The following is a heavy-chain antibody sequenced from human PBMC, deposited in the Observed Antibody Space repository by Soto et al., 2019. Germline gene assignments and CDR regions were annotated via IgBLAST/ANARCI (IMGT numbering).Heavy chain of an antibody. Sequence: QVQLRESGPGLVKPSQTLSLTCTVSGGSINSGCYYWNWIRQHPGKGLEWIGYMYYSGSTYYNPFLRSRVIISADTSETHFSLKLSSVTAADTAVYFCAGGYRQSGYSSSWVFDYWGQGTLVNVSS. CDR3: AGGYRQSGYSSSWVFDY. V-gene: IGHV4-31*03. CDR1: GGSINSGCYY. J-gene: IGHJ4*02. CDR2: MYYSGST. D-gene: IGHD6-13*01.